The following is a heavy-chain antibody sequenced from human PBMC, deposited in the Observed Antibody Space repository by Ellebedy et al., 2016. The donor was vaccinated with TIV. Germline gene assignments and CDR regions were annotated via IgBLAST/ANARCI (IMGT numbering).Heavy chain of an antibody. Sequence: AASVKVSCKASGYTFTSYDINWVRQATGQGLEWMGWMNPNSGNTGYAQKFQGRVTMTRKTSISTAYMELSSLISEDTAVYYCARVEKEQWLVTTHWFDPWGQGTLVTVSS. V-gene: IGHV1-8*01. J-gene: IGHJ5*02. CDR1: GYTFTSYD. CDR2: MNPNSGNT. D-gene: IGHD6-19*01. CDR3: ARVEKEQWLVTTHWFDP.